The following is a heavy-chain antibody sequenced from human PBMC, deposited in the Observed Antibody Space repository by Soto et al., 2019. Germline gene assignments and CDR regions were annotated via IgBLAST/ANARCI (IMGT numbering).Heavy chain of an antibody. J-gene: IGHJ5*02. D-gene: IGHD4-17*01. CDR2: MNPDSGTT. CDR1: GYTFTHFA. Sequence: QVQLVQSGAEVRKTGASVKVSCKASGYTFTHFAINWVRQAPGHGLERMGWMNPDSGTTAYAEKFRGRVTMTRNTATSTAYMELTSLTSEDTAVFYCARAADYGDFGRWFEPWGQGTQVIVSS. CDR3: ARAADYGDFGRWFEP. V-gene: IGHV1-8*01.